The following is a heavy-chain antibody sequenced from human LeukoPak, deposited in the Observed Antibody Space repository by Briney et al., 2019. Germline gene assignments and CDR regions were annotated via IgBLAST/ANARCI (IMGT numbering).Heavy chain of an antibody. D-gene: IGHD6-13*01. CDR1: GYTFTSYD. J-gene: IGHJ4*02. CDR3: ATASSSWYTGDRYYLDY. CDR2: MNPNSGNT. V-gene: IGHV1-8*01. Sequence: ASVKVSCKASGYTFTSYDINWVRQASAQGLEWMGWMNPNSGNTGYAQKFQGRVTMTGNTSISTAYMELSSLRSEDTAVYYCATASSSWYTGDRYYLDYCGQGNLVTVSS.